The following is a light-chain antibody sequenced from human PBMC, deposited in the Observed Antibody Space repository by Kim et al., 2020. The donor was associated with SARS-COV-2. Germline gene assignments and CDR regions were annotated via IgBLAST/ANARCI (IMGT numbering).Light chain of an antibody. J-gene: IGKJ2*01. CDR1: QSISSW. CDR2: KAS. V-gene: IGKV1-5*03. Sequence: IQMTQSPSTLSASVGDRVTITCRASQSISSWLAWYQQKPGKAPKLLIYKASSLESGVPSRFSGSGSGTEFTLTISSLQPDDFATYYCQQCNSFPYTFGQGTKLEI. CDR3: QQCNSFPYT.